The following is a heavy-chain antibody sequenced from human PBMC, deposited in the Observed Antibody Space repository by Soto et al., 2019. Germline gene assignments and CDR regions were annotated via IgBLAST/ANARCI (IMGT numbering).Heavy chain of an antibody. V-gene: IGHV4-30-2*06. J-gene: IGHJ4*01. CDR3: ARAHDFGSGSTD. Sequence: QLQLQESGSGLVKPSQTLSLTCAVYGDSISGGGFSWNWIRQSPGKGLEWIGYIYPSGTSYYNPSLKCSVTLSVDKSQNHFSLRLSSMTAADTAVYYCARAHDFGSGSTDWGHGTLVTVSS. CDR2: IYPSGTS. CDR1: GDSISGGGFS. D-gene: IGHD3-10*01.